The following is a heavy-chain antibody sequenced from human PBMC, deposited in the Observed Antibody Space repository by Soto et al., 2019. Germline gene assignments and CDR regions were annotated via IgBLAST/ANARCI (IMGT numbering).Heavy chain of an antibody. Sequence: EVQLLESGGGLVQPGGSLRLSCAASGFTFSSYAMSWVRQAPGKGLEWVSAISGSGGSTYYADSVKGRFTISRDNSKNTLYLQMNSLRAEDTAVYYCAKTDRPYYDFWSGYFGGYYMDVWGKGTTVTVSS. J-gene: IGHJ6*03. CDR3: AKTDRPYYDFWSGYFGGYYMDV. V-gene: IGHV3-23*01. CDR2: ISGSGGST. CDR1: GFTFSSYA. D-gene: IGHD3-3*01.